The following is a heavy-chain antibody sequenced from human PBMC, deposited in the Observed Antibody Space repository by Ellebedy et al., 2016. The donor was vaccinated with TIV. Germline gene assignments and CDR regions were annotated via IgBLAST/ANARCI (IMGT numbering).Heavy chain of an antibody. D-gene: IGHD2-2*01. CDR3: ARGIVVPAVPKWGGFYFDS. J-gene: IGHJ4*02. CDR2: INPSDGST. Sequence: ASVKVSXXASGYRFTSFYIVWVRQAHGQGLEWMGNINPSDGSTTYPQKFQGRVAMTRDTATSTVYMELSSLRSGDTAVYYCARGIVVPAVPKWGGFYFDSWGQGTLVTVSS. V-gene: IGHV1-46*01. CDR1: GYRFTSFY.